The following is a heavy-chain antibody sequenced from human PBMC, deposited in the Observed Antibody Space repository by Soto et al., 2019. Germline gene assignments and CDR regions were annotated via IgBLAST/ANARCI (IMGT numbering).Heavy chain of an antibody. Sequence: QLQLQESAPGLVKTSDTLSLTCTGSGGSINSSSYYWGWSRQPPGKGLEWIGSISYSASIYYNPSLKRRVPISVDTFKNQFSLKLSSVTAANTAVYYWARASYGSGYDYMDVWVKGPTVVVSS. D-gene: IGHD3-10*01. CDR2: ISYSASI. CDR1: GGSINSSSYY. J-gene: IGHJ6*03. V-gene: IGHV4-39*01. CDR3: ARASYGSGYDYMDV.